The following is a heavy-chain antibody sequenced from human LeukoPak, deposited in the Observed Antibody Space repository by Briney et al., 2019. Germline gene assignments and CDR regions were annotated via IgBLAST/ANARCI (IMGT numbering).Heavy chain of an antibody. D-gene: IGHD6-13*01. CDR2: IHYSGST. V-gene: IGHV4-59*08. CDR1: GGSISSYY. Sequence: SETLSLTCTVSGGSISSYYWSRIRQPPGKGLEWVGYIHYSGSTNYNPSLKSRVTLSVDTSKNQFSLKLSSVTAADTAVYYCARPYSSSWHDTFDIWGQGTMVTVSS. J-gene: IGHJ3*02. CDR3: ARPYSSSWHDTFDI.